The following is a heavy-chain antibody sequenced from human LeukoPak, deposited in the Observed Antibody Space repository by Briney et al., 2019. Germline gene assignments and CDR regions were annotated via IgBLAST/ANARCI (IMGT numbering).Heavy chain of an antibody. CDR2: FDPEDGET. D-gene: IGHD6-13*01. Sequence: GASVKVSCKLSGDTLSDLSIHWVRQAPGKGLEWMGGFDPEDGETVYAQKFQGRVTVTEGTSTDTAYMEVTNLRSDDTAVYYCAMGVDRSSWYLFDYWGQGALVTVSS. CDR1: GDTLSDLS. J-gene: IGHJ4*02. CDR3: AMGVDRSSWYLFDY. V-gene: IGHV1-24*01.